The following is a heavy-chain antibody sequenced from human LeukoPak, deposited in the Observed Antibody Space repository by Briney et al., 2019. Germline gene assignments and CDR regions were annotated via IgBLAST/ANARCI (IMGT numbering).Heavy chain of an antibody. J-gene: IGHJ4*02. Sequence: SVKVSCKPSGGTFSSYAISWVRQAPGQGLEWMGGIIPIFGTANYAQKFQGRVTITADESTSTAYMELSSLRSEDTAVYYCARDPDYGDYVGIRSTSDYWGQGTLVTVSS. D-gene: IGHD4-17*01. CDR2: IIPIFGTA. CDR3: ARDPDYGDYVGIRSTSDY. CDR1: GGTFSSYA. V-gene: IGHV1-69*01.